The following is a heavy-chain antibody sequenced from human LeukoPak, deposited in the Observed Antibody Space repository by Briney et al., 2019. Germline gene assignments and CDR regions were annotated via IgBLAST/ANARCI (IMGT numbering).Heavy chain of an antibody. Sequence: SETLSLTCAVYGGSFSGYYWSWIRQPPGKGLEWIGEINHSGSTNYNPSLKSRVTISVDTSKNQFSLKLSSVTAADTAVYYCARGLVGNLDYWGQGTLVTVSS. J-gene: IGHJ4*02. CDR2: INHSGST. CDR1: GGSFSGYY. V-gene: IGHV4-34*01. CDR3: ARGLVGNLDY. D-gene: IGHD1-14*01.